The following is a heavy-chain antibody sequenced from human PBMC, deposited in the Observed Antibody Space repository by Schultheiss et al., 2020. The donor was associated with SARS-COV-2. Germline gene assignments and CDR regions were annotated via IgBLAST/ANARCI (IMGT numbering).Heavy chain of an antibody. CDR3: ARALGGNYYYGMDV. V-gene: IGHV3-30-3*01. Sequence: GGSLRLSCAASGFTFSSYAMHWVRQAPGKGLEWVAVISYDGSNKYYADSVKGRFTISRDNSKNTLYLQMNSLRAEDTAVYYCARALGGNYYYGMDVWGQGTTVTSP. J-gene: IGHJ6*02. CDR1: GFTFSSYA. D-gene: IGHD3-16*01. CDR2: ISYDGSNK.